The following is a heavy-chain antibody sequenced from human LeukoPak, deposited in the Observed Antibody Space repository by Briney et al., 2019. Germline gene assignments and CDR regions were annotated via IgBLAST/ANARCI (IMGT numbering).Heavy chain of an antibody. V-gene: IGHV1-8*01. J-gene: IGHJ3*01. D-gene: IGHD1-26*01. Sequence: ASVKVSCKASGYTFTNYDINWVRQAAGQGLEWMGWMNPNSGNTGYAQKFQGRLTMTRNSSINTAYMELSSLRSEDTAVYYCARGTQWELADDAFDFWGQGTLVTVSS. CDR2: MNPNSGNT. CDR3: ARGTQWELADDAFDF. CDR1: GYTFTNYD.